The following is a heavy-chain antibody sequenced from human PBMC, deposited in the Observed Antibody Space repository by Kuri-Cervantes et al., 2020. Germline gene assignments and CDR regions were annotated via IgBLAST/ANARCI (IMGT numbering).Heavy chain of an antibody. Sequence: GESLKISCKGSGYSFTSYWIGWVRQIPGKGLEWMGIIYPGDSDTRYSPSFQGQVTISADKSISTAYLQWSSLKASDTAMYYCARPYCSSTSCYTRDALDIWGQGTMVTVSS. V-gene: IGHV5-51*01. CDR2: IYPGDSDT. CDR1: GYSFTSYW. J-gene: IGHJ3*02. CDR3: ARPYCSSTSCYTRDALDI. D-gene: IGHD2-2*02.